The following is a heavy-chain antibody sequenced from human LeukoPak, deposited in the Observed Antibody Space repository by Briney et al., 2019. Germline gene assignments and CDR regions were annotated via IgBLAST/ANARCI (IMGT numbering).Heavy chain of an antibody. CDR2: ISTYNGNT. D-gene: IGHD5-18*01. J-gene: IGHJ6*03. Sequence: ASVKVSCKASGYIFTSYGISWVRQAPGQGLEWMGWISTYNGNTNYAQKLQGRVTMTTDTSTNTAYMELRSLRSDDTAVYYCAVSGYSYGYDYYYMDVWGKGTTVTVSS. CDR1: GYIFTSYG. V-gene: IGHV1-18*01. CDR3: AVSGYSYGYDYYYMDV.